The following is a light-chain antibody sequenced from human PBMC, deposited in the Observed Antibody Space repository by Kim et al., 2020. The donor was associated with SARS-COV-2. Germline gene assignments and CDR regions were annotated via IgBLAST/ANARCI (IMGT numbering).Light chain of an antibody. V-gene: IGKV1-9*01. CDR3: QQFNVYPRT. J-gene: IGKJ1*01. CDR2: GAF. Sequence: ASVGARVPITCRASQGISNYLAWYRQNPDKAPKLLIYGAFTLQSGVPSRFSGSGSGTEFTLTISSLQPEDFATYSCQQFNVYPRTFGQGTKVDIK. CDR1: QGISNY.